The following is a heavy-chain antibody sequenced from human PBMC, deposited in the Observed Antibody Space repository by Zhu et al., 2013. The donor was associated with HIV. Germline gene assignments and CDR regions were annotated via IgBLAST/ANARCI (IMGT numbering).Heavy chain of an antibody. CDR1: GYTFTGYY. D-gene: IGHD3-10*01. CDR2: INPNSGGT. CDR3: ARDRSPRDYYGSGSHFDY. Sequence: QVQLVQSGAEVKKPGASVKVSCKASGYTFTGYYMHWVRQAPGQGLEWMGWINPNSGGTNYAQKFQGRVTMTRDTSISTAYMELSRLRSDDTAVYYCARDRSPRDYYGSGSHFDYWGQGTLVTVSS. V-gene: IGHV1-2*02. J-gene: IGHJ4*02.